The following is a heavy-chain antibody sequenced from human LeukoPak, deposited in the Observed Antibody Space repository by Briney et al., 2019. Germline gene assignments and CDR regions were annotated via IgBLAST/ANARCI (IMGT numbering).Heavy chain of an antibody. CDR2: IYHSGST. J-gene: IGHJ4*02. D-gene: IGHD4-17*01. CDR3: AISTMTTGRPFDY. Sequence: SETLSLTCIVSGGSTDSDYWNWVRQRPGKGLEWVGYIYHSGSTNYNPSLKSRVTISVDTSKNQFSLKLSSVPAADTAIYYCAISTMTTGRPFDYWGQGTLVTVSS. CDR1: GGSTDSDY. V-gene: IGHV4-59*01.